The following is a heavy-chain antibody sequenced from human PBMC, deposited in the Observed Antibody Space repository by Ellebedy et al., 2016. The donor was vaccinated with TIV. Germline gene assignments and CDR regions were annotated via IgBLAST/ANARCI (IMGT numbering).Heavy chain of an antibody. V-gene: IGHV3-23*01. CDR2: ISGTGDIT. Sequence: GGSLRLXXTASGFTFSSFAMSWVRQAPGKGLEWVSSISGTGDITYYADSVKGRSTISRDNSNNTLYLQMNSLRAEDTAVYYCARDSIMMFFDPWGRGTLVTVSS. J-gene: IGHJ5*02. D-gene: IGHD3-16*01. CDR1: GFTFSSFA. CDR3: ARDSIMMFFDP.